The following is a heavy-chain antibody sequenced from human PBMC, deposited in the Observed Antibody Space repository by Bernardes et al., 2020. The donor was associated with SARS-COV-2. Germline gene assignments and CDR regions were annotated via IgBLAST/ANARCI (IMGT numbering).Heavy chain of an antibody. D-gene: IGHD4-17*01. J-gene: IGHJ1*01. CDR2: IYYSGST. V-gene: IGHV4-59*08. CDR1: GGSISSYY. CDR3: ARHVTGSRVRRPEYFQH. Sequence: SETLSLTCTVSGGSISSYYWSWIRQPPVKGLEWIGYIYYSGSTNYNPSLKSRVTISVDTSKNQFSLKLSSVTAADTAVYYCARHVTGSRVRRPEYFQHWGQGTLVTVSS.